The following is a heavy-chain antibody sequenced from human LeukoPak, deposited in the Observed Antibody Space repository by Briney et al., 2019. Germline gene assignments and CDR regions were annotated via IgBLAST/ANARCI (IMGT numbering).Heavy chain of an antibody. D-gene: IGHD3-10*01. CDR2: IKEDGSEK. J-gene: IGHJ4*02. CDR1: GFSFSNYW. V-gene: IGHV3-7*02. Sequence: GGSLRLSCAASGFSFSNYWMSWVRQAPGKGLEWVANIKEDGSEKYYVDSVKGRFTISRDNAKNSLYLQMNSLRAEDTAVYYCARTIRGYWGQGTLVTVSS. CDR3: ARTIRGY.